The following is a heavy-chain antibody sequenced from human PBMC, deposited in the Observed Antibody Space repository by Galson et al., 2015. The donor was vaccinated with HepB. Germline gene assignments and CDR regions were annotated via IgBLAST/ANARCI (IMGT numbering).Heavy chain of an antibody. CDR1: GFTFSNYA. V-gene: IGHV3-23*01. J-gene: IGHJ4*02. Sequence: SLRLSCAASGFTFSNYAMNWVRQAPGKGLEWVSVMSGSGGFIYYADSVKGRFTISRDNSKKTLYMQMNGLRAEDTAVYYCARDLDYYDAHGFYGRYLDSWGQGTLVAVSS. CDR3: ARDLDYYDAHGFYGRYLDS. D-gene: IGHD3-22*01. CDR2: MSGSGGFI.